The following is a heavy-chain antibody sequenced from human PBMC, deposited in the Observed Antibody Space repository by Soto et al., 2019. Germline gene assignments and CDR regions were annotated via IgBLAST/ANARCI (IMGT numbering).Heavy chain of an antibody. V-gene: IGHV4-34*01. J-gene: IGHJ6*02. D-gene: IGHD2-8*01. CDR3: ARGCKYYYYYGMDV. CDR1: GGSFGGYY. Sequence: QVQLQQWGAGLLKPSETLSLTCAVYGGSFGGYYWSWIRQPPGKGLEWIGEINHSGSTNYNPSLKSRVTISVDTSKNQFSLKLSSVTAADTAVYYCARGCKYYYYYGMDVWGQGTTVTVSS. CDR2: INHSGST.